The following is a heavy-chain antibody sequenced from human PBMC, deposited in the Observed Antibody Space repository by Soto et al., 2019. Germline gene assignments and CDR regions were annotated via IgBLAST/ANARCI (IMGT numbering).Heavy chain of an antibody. V-gene: IGHV3-23*01. CDR3: VKDWSGNSCPCLDV. CDR1: KFTFSRYA. D-gene: IGHD3-3*01. Sequence: EEQLLESGGGLVQPGGSLRLSCATSKFTFSRYAMTWVRQAPGKGLEWVSSITESGGSTYYSDSGKGRVTISRDHSENPGHLQMNALRAEDTARYYCVKDWSGNSCPCLDVWGQGTTVTVSS. J-gene: IGHJ6*02. CDR2: ITESGGST.